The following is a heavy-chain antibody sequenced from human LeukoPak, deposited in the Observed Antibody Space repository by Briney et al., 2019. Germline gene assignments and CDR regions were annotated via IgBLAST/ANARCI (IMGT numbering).Heavy chain of an antibody. CDR3: ARSLGMGATLDY. V-gene: IGHV1-3*03. Sequence: ASVKVSCKASGYTFTGYYMHWVRQAPGQGLEWMGWINAGNGNTRYSQEFKGRVTITRDTSASTVYMELSSLRSEDMAVYFCARSLGMGATLDYWGRGTLVTVSS. J-gene: IGHJ4*02. D-gene: IGHD1-26*01. CDR1: GYTFTGYY. CDR2: INAGNGNT.